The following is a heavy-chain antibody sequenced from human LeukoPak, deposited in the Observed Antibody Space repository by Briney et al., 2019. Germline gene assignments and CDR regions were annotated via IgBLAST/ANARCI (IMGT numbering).Heavy chain of an antibody. CDR1: GFTFSSYS. D-gene: IGHD3-22*01. CDR3: ARDTHYYDSSGYYRIYYFDY. J-gene: IGHJ4*02. Sequence: GGSLRLSCAASGFTFSSYSMNWVRQAPGKGLEWVSSISSSSSYIYCADSVKGRFTISRDNAKNSLYLQMNSLRAEDTAVYYCARDTHYYDSSGYYRIYYFDYWGQGTLVTVSS. V-gene: IGHV3-21*01. CDR2: ISSSSSYI.